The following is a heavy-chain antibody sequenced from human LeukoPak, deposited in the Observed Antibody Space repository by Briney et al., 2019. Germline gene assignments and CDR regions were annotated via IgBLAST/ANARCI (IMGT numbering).Heavy chain of an antibody. D-gene: IGHD5-24*01. J-gene: IGHJ5*02. CDR3: AKDVMATISTWFDP. Sequence: GGSLRLSCAASGFTFSSYSMNWVRQAPGKGLEWVSYISSSSSTIYYADSVKGRFTISRDNAKNSLYLQMNSLRAEDTAIYYCAKDVMATISTWFDPWGQGTLVTVSS. V-gene: IGHV3-48*01. CDR1: GFTFSSYS. CDR2: ISSSSSTI.